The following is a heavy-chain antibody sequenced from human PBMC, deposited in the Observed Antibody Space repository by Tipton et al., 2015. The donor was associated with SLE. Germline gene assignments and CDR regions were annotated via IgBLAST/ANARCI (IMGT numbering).Heavy chain of an antibody. CDR1: GFTFSSYS. CDR3: AREVGRDYDFWSAYSGHYMDV. D-gene: IGHD3-3*01. J-gene: IGHJ6*03. CDR2: ISSSSIYI. V-gene: IGHV3-21*01. Sequence: SLRLSCAASGFTFSSYSMNWVRQAPGKGLEWVSSISSSSIYIYYADSVKGRFTISRDNAKNSLYLQMNSLRAEDTAVYYCAREVGRDYDFWSAYSGHYMDVWGKGTTVTVSS.